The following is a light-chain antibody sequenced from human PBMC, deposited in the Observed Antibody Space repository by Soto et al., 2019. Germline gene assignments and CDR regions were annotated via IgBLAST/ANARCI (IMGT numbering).Light chain of an antibody. CDR3: SSYTTSNTRQIV. J-gene: IGLJ1*01. CDR1: SSDVGGYNY. Sequence: QSALTQPASVSGSPGPSITISCTGTSSDVGGYNYVSWYQHHPGKAPKLVIYDVSNRPSGVSNRFSGSKSGNTASLTISGLQPEDEADYYCSSYTTSNTRQIVFGTGTKLTVL. V-gene: IGLV2-14*03. CDR2: DVS.